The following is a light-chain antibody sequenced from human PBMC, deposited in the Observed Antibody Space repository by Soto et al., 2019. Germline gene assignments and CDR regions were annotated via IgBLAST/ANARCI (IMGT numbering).Light chain of an antibody. CDR3: QQRSNWPPLT. CDR1: QSISTY. J-gene: IGKJ4*01. V-gene: IGKV3-11*01. CDR2: DTS. Sequence: EVVLTQSPATLSLSPGDRATLSCKASQSISTYLSWYQQKPGQAPRLLIYDTSSRATGVPARFSGSGSGTDVTLPISSLEPEDFAVYYCQQRSNWPPLTFGGGTKLEIK.